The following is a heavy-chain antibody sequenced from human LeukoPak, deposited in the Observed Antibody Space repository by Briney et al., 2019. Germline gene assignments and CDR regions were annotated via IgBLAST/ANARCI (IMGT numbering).Heavy chain of an antibody. J-gene: IGHJ4*02. Sequence: GSLRLSCAASGFIFSNNAMNWVRQAPGKGLEWVSAISGSGGSTYYADSVKGRFTISRDNSKNTLYLQMNSLRAEDTAVYYCAKHPNIVVVPAAAYFDYWGQGTLVTVSS. D-gene: IGHD2-2*01. CDR3: AKHPNIVVVPAAAYFDY. CDR2: ISGSGGST. CDR1: GFIFSNNA. V-gene: IGHV3-23*01.